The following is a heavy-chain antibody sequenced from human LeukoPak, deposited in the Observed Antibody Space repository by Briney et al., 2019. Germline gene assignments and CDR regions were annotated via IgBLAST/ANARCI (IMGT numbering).Heavy chain of an antibody. J-gene: IGHJ4*02. Sequence: GGSLRLSCAASGFTFSDYYMSWIRQAPGKGLEWVSYISSSGSTIYHADSVKGRFTISRDNAKNSLYLQMNSLRAEDTAVYYCARGVRQQLASFDYWGQGTLVTVSS. V-gene: IGHV3-11*01. CDR3: ARGVRQQLASFDY. CDR1: GFTFSDYY. CDR2: ISSSGSTI. D-gene: IGHD6-13*01.